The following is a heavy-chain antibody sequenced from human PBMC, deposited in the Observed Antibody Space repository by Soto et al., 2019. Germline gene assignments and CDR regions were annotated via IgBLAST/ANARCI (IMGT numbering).Heavy chain of an antibody. V-gene: IGHV3-21*01. CDR1: GFTFSSYS. CDR3: ARDLLRFLEWSPLSYYYYGMDV. D-gene: IGHD3-3*01. Sequence: GGSLRLSCAASGFTFSSYSMNWVRQAPGKGLEGVSSISSSSSYIYYADSVKGRFTISRDNAKNSLYLQMNSLRAEDTAVYYCARDLLRFLEWSPLSYYYYGMDVWGQGTTVTVSS. CDR2: ISSSSSYI. J-gene: IGHJ6*02.